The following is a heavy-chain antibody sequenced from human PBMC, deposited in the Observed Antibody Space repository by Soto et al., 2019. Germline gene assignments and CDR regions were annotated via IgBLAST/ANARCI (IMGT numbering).Heavy chain of an antibody. Sequence: QVQLVESGGGLVKPGGSLRLSCAASGFTFSDYYMSWIRQAPGKGLEWVSYISSSSSYTNYADSVKGRFTISRDNAKNSLYLQMNSLRAEDTAVYYCARARIGTVVTHYYFDYWGQGTPVTVSS. CDR3: ARARIGTVVTHYYFDY. V-gene: IGHV3-11*06. J-gene: IGHJ4*02. CDR1: GFTFSDYY. D-gene: IGHD2-21*02. CDR2: ISSSSSYT.